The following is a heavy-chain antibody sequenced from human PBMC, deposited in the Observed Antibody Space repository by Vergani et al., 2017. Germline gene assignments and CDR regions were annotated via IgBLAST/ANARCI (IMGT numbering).Heavy chain of an antibody. CDR1: GGSISSGGYY. D-gene: IGHD6-13*01. CDR3: ARVPRRLRIAAAGTYAFDI. J-gene: IGHJ3*02. Sequence: QVQLQESGPGLVKPSQTLSLTCTVSGGSISSGGYYWSWIRQHPGKGLEWIGYIYYSGSTYYNPSLKSRVTISVDTSKNQFSLKLSSVTAADTAVYYCARVPRRLRIAAAGTYAFDIWGQGTMVTVSS. CDR2: IYYSGST. V-gene: IGHV4-31*03.